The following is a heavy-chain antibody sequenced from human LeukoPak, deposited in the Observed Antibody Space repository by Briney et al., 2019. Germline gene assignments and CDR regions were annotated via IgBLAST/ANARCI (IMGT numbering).Heavy chain of an antibody. CDR3: AKGGMWQGLNY. CDR2: ISWNSGSI. Sequence: GGSLRLSCAASGFTFDDYAMHWVRQAPGKGLEWVSGISWNSGSIGYADSVKGRFTISRDNAKNSLYLQMNSLRAEDTALYYCAKGGMWQGLNYWGQGTLVTVSS. CDR1: GFTFDDYA. D-gene: IGHD1-1*01. V-gene: IGHV3-9*01. J-gene: IGHJ4*02.